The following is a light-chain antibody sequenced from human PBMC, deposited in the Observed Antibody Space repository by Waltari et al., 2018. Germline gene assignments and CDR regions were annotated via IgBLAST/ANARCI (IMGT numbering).Light chain of an antibody. CDR3: QQYGTSSS. CDR2: GVS. V-gene: IGKV3-20*01. Sequence: EIVLTQSPGTLSLSPGERATLSCRASQSVGSNYLVWYQQKPGQAPRLLIYGVSSRATGIPDRFTGSGSGTDFTLTISRLEPEDFAVYYCQQYGTSSSFGQGTRLEIK. CDR1: QSVGSNY. J-gene: IGKJ5*01.